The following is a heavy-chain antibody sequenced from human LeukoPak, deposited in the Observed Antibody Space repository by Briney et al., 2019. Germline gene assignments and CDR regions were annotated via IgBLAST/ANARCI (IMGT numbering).Heavy chain of an antibody. V-gene: IGHV4-59*01. D-gene: IGHD6-13*01. CDR2: IYYSGST. J-gene: IGHJ4*02. Sequence: SETLSLTCTVSGGSISSYYWSWIRQPPGKGLEWIGYIYYSGSTNYNPSLKSRVTISVDTSKNQFSLKLSSVTAADTAVYYCASWYSFDRSFDYWGQGTLVTVSS. CDR1: GGSISSYY. CDR3: ASWYSFDRSFDY.